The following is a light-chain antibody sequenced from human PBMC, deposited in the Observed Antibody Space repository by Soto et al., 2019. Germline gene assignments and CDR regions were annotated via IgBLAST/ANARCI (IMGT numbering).Light chain of an antibody. CDR3: MQALQSLT. V-gene: IGKV2-28*01. J-gene: IGKJ5*01. CDR2: FGS. Sequence: EIVMTQSPLTLPVTPGEPASISCRSSQSLLYNNTYNYLDWYVQKPGQSPQLLIYFGSNRAPGVPDRFSGSGSGTDFTLKINRVEAEDVGTYYCMQALQSLTCGQGNDWRL. CDR1: QSLLYNNTYNY.